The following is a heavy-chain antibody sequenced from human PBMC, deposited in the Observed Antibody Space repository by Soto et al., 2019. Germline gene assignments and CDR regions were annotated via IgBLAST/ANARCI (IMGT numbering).Heavy chain of an antibody. CDR2: IYYSGST. D-gene: IGHD3-10*01. Sequence: PSETLSLTCTVSGGSISSGGYYWSWIRQHPGKGLEWIGYIYYSGSTCYNPSLKSRVTISVDTSKNQFSLKLSSVTAADTAVYYCVLCRGSGFNWFDPWGQGTLVTVSS. V-gene: IGHV4-31*03. CDR1: GGSISSGGYY. CDR3: VLCRGSGFNWFDP. J-gene: IGHJ5*02.